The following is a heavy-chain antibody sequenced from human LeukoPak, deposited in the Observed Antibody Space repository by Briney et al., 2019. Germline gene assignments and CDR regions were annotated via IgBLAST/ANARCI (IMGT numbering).Heavy chain of an antibody. CDR2: INHSGST. J-gene: IGHJ4*02. D-gene: IGHD6-19*01. V-gene: IGHV4-34*01. Sequence: PSETLSLTCAVYGGSFSGYYWTWIRQPPGKGLEWIGEINHSGSTNYNPSLKSRVTISVDTSKNQFSLKLSSVTAADTAVYYCASGGWYRGYWGQGTLVTVSS. CDR1: GGSFSGYY. CDR3: ASGGWYRGY.